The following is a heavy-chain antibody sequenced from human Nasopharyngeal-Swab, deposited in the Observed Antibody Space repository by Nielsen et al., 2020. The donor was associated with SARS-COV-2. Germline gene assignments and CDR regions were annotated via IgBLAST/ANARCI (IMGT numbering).Heavy chain of an antibody. CDR1: GFTFSSYN. V-gene: IGHV3-48*01. CDR3: ARDGFGEFDYYYYGMDV. CDR2: ISSSSTI. Sequence: GESLKISCAASGFTFSSYNMNWVRQAPGRGLDWVSYISSSSTIYYADSVKGRFTISRDNSKNTLYLQMNSLRAEDTAVYYCARDGFGEFDYYYYGMDVWGQGTTVTVSS. J-gene: IGHJ6*02. D-gene: IGHD3-10*01.